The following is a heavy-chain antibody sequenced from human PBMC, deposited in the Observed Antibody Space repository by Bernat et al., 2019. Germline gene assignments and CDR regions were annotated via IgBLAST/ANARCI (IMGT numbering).Heavy chain of an antibody. CDR1: GYRFTSYW. CDR2: IDPSDSYT. D-gene: IGHD6-19*01. CDR3: ARRIAVAGTFYY. Sequence: EVQLVQSGAEVKKPGESLRISCKGSGYRFTSYWISWVRQMPGEGLEWMGTIDPSDSYTNYSPSFQGHVTISADKSISTAYLQWSSLKASDTAMYYCARRIAVAGTFYYWGQGTLVTVSS. J-gene: IGHJ4*02. V-gene: IGHV5-10-1*03.